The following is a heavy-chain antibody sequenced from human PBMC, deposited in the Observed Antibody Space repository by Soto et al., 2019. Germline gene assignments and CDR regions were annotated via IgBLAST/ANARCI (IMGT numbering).Heavy chain of an antibody. CDR3: ARGTNRGATGYYYYYMDV. J-gene: IGHJ6*03. D-gene: IGHD5-12*01. Sequence: GGSLRLSCAASGFTVSSNYMSWVRQAPGKGLEWVSVIYSGGSTYYADSVKGRFTISRDNSKNTLYLQMNSLRAEDTAVYYCARGTNRGATGYYYYYMDVWGKGTTVTVSS. CDR1: GFTVSSNY. CDR2: IYSGGST. V-gene: IGHV3-66*01.